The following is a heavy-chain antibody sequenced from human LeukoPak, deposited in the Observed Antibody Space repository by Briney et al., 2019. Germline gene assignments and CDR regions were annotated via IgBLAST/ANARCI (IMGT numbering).Heavy chain of an antibody. V-gene: IGHV1-2*02. CDR3: ARTTDSSSLDY. Sequence: ASVKVSCKASGYTFTGYYMHWVRQAPGQGLEWMGWINPKSGGTNYAQKFQGRVTMTRDTSTSTANMELRSLRSDDTAVYYCARTTDSSSLDYWGQGTLVTVSS. J-gene: IGHJ4*02. CDR2: INPKSGGT. CDR1: GYTFTGYY. D-gene: IGHD6-6*01.